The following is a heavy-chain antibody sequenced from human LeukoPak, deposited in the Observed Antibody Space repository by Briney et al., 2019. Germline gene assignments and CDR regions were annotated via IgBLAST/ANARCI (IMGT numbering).Heavy chain of an antibody. V-gene: IGHV3-9*01. CDR1: GFTFDDYA. J-gene: IGHJ6*02. Sequence: PGGSLRLSCAASGFTFDDYAMHWVRQAPGKGLEWVSGINWNSGSIDYADSVKGRFTISRDNAKNSLYLQMNSLGAEDTALYYCAKEVNSLIYYYYGMDVWGQGTTVTVSS. CDR2: INWNSGSI. D-gene: IGHD4-23*01. CDR3: AKEVNSLIYYYYGMDV.